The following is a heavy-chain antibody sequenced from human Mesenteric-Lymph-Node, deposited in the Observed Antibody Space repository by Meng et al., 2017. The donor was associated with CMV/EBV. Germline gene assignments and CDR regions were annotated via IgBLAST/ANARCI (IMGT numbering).Heavy chain of an antibody. V-gene: IGHV6-1*01. J-gene: IGHJ4*02. Sequence: SQTLSLTCAISGDSVSSNSAAWNWIRQSPSRGLEWLGRTYYRSKWYNDYAVTVKSRITINPDTSKNQFSLQLNSVTPEDTAVYYCARVEEYSGYDGYFDYWGQGTLVTVSS. D-gene: IGHD5-12*01. CDR3: ARVEEYSGYDGYFDY. CDR2: TYYRSKWYN. CDR1: GDSVSSNSAA.